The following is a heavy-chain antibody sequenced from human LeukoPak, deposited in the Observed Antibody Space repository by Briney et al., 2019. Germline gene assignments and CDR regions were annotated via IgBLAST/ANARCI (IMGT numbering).Heavy chain of an antibody. Sequence: PGGSLRLSCAASGFTFSTYWMSWVRQAPGKGLEWVANINQDGGEKYYVDSVKGRFTIFRDNAKNSLYLQMNSLRAEDTAVYYCARGDKFSGDYWGQGTLVTVSS. D-gene: IGHD2-15*01. CDR3: ARGDKFSGDY. J-gene: IGHJ4*02. V-gene: IGHV3-7*04. CDR2: INQDGGEK. CDR1: GFTFSTYW.